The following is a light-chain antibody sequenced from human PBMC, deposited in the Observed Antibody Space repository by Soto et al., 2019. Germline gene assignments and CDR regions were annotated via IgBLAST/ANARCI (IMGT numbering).Light chain of an antibody. CDR2: DAS. Sequence: EIVLTQSPATLSLSPGERATLSCRASQSVSSYLLWYQQKPGQTPRLLIYDASNRATGIPARFSGSGSETDFTLTITGLEPEDFAVYYCQQFHISRTFGQGTKVDIK. V-gene: IGKV3-11*01. CDR1: QSVSSY. CDR3: QQFHISRT. J-gene: IGKJ1*01.